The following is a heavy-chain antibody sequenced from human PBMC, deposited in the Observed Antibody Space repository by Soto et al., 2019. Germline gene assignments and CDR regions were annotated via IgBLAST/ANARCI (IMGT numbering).Heavy chain of an antibody. CDR1: GFTFSSYG. CDR2: ISYDGSNK. D-gene: IGHD3-22*01. J-gene: IGHJ4*02. CDR3: ATCFNYYDSSGYLPFDY. V-gene: IGHV3-30*03. Sequence: GGSLRLSCAGSGFTFSSYGMLWVRQAPGKGLEWVAVISYDGSNKYYADSVKGRFTISRDNSKNTLYLQMNSLRAEDTAVYYCATCFNYYDSSGYLPFDYWGQGTLVTVSS.